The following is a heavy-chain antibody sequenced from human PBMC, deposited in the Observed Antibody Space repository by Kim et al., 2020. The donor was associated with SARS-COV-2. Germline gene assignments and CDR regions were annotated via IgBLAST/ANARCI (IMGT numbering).Heavy chain of an antibody. Sequence: SVKVSCKASGGTFSSYAISWVRQAPGQGLEWMGGIIPIFGTANYAQKFQGRVTITEDESTSTAYMELSSLRSEDTAVYYCARGPGGSYCGGDCYFVAFDIWGQGTMVTVSS. CDR1: GGTFSSYA. J-gene: IGHJ3*02. CDR3: ARGPGGSYCGGDCYFVAFDI. CDR2: IIPIFGTA. V-gene: IGHV1-69*13. D-gene: IGHD2-21*02.